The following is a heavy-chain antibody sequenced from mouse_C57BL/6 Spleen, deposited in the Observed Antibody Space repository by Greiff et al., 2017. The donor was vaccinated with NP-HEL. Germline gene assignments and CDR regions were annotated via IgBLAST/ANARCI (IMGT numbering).Heavy chain of an antibody. CDR2: IWRGGST. V-gene: IGHV2-5*01. D-gene: IGHD2-4*01. CDR3: AKSGRLWNFDV. Sequence: VKLQESGPGLVQPSQSLSITCTVSGFSLTSYGVHWVRQSPGKGLEWLGVIWRGGSTDYNAAFMSRLSITKDNSKSQVFFKMNRLQADDTAIYYCAKSGRLWNFDVWGTGTTVTVSS. CDR1: GFSLTSYG. J-gene: IGHJ1*03.